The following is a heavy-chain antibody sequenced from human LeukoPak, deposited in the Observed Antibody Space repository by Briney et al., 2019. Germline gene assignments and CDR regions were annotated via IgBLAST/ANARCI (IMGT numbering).Heavy chain of an antibody. Sequence: GASVKVSCKASGYTFTGYYMHWVRQAPGQGLEWMGWINPNSGGTEYAQKFQGRVTMTRDTSISTAYMELSRLRSDDTAVYYCARVVKPLWEATVTPLHYWGQGTLVTVSS. CDR3: ARVVKPLWEATVTPLHY. CDR1: GYTFTGYY. CDR2: INPNSGGT. J-gene: IGHJ4*02. V-gene: IGHV1-2*02. D-gene: IGHD4-11*01.